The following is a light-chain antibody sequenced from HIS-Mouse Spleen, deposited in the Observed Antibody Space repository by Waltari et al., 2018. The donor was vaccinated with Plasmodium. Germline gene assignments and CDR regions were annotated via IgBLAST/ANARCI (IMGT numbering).Light chain of an antibody. V-gene: IGKV3-20*01. CDR3: QQYGSSPPYT. CDR2: GAS. Sequence: EIVLTQSPGTLSLSPGERATLSCMASQSVSSSYLAWYQQKPGHAPRLLIYGASSRATGIPDRFSGSGSGTDFTLTSSRLEPEDFAVYYCQQYGSSPPYTFGQGTKLEIK. J-gene: IGKJ2*01. CDR1: QSVSSSY.